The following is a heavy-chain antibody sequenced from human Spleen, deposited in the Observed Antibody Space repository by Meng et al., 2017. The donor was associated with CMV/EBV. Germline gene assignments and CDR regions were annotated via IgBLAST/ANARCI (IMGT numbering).Heavy chain of an antibody. J-gene: IGHJ4*02. V-gene: IGHV3-23*03. CDR3: AKGSSWYGGYFDY. CDR1: GFTVSSNY. CDR2: IYSGGSST. Sequence: GGSLRLSCAASGFTVSSNYMSWVRQAPGKGLEWVSVIYSGGSSTYYADSVKGRFTISRDNSKNTLYLQMNSLRAEDTAVYYCAKGSSWYGGYFDYWGQGTLVTVSS. D-gene: IGHD6-13*01.